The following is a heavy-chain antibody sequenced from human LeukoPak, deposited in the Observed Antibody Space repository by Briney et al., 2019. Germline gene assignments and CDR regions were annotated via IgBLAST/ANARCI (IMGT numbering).Heavy chain of an antibody. CDR1: GFTFSSYW. CDR2: IKQDGSEK. J-gene: IGHJ4*02. V-gene: IGHV3-7*01. CDR3: ARDPLSNYYDSSGYPEPPPDY. Sequence: GGSLRLSCAASGFTFSSYWMSWVRQAPGKGLEWVANIKQDGSEKYYVDSVKGRFTISRDNAKNSLYLQMNSLRAEDTAVYYCARDPLSNYYDSSGYPEPPPDYWGQGTLVTVSS. D-gene: IGHD3-22*01.